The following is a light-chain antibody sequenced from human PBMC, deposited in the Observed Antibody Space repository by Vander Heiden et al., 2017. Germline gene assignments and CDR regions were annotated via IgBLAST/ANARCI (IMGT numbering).Light chain of an antibody. J-gene: IGKJ2*01. CDR3: QQYGSSPPT. Sequence: IVLTQSPGTLSLSPGERATLSCRASQSVSSSYLAWYQQTPGQAPRLLIYGASSRATGIPDRFSGSGSGTDFTLTISRLEPEDFAVYYCQQYGSSPPTFGQGTKLELK. CDR1: QSVSSSY. V-gene: IGKV3-20*01. CDR2: GAS.